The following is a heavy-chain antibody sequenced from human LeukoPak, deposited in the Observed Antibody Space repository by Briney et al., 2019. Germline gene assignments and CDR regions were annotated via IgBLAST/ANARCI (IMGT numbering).Heavy chain of an antibody. Sequence: ASVKVSCKASGYTFTAYYMHWVRQAPGQGLEWMGWINCNSGVTKYAQKFQDRVTMTRDTSISTAYMEVTRLTSDDTAVYYCAKTGAGYSSGWSYLYGGQGTLATVSS. CDR2: INCNSGVT. V-gene: IGHV1-2*02. J-gene: IGHJ4*02. D-gene: IGHD6-19*01. CDR3: AKTGAGYSSGWSYLY. CDR1: GYTFTAYY.